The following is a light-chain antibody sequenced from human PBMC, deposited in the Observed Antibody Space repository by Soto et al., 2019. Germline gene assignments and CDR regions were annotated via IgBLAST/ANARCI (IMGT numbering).Light chain of an antibody. CDR3: QQYNSYPWT. J-gene: IGKJ1*01. Sequence: DIQMIQSPSALSASVGDRVTITCRASQSIVSGLAWYQQKPGKAPKLLIYDASSLESGVPAGFSGSGSGTQFTLTISSLQPDDFATYYCQQYNSYPWTFGQGTRVEIK. CDR1: QSIVSG. CDR2: DAS. V-gene: IGKV1-5*01.